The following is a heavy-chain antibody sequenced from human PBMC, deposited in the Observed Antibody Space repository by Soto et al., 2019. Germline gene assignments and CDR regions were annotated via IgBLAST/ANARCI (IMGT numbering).Heavy chain of an antibody. V-gene: IGHV1-69*13. CDR3: ARGERGSSGWYYYYYGMDV. D-gene: IGHD6-19*01. CDR2: IIPIFGTA. Sequence: GASVKVSCKASGGTFSSYAISWVRQAPGQGLEWMGGIIPIFGTANYAQKFQGRVTITADESTSTAYMELSSLRSEDTAVYYCARGERGSSGWYYYYYGMDVWGQGTTVTVSS. CDR1: GGTFSSYA. J-gene: IGHJ6*02.